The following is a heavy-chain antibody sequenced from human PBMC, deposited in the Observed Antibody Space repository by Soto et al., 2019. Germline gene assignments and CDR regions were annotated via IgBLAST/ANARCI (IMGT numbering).Heavy chain of an antibody. Sequence: HVQLVDSGGDLVKPGGSLRLSCEASGFTFSDYNMNWIRQAPGKGLELVSYISSSSSYTKYADTVKGRFTISRDNAKNSLYLQMNSLRVDDAAVYYCVGDRVTIGGMDVWGQGTTVTVSS. CDR2: ISSSSSYT. D-gene: IGHD3-10*01. V-gene: IGHV3-11*05. CDR1: GFTFSDYN. J-gene: IGHJ6*02. CDR3: VGDRVTIGGMDV.